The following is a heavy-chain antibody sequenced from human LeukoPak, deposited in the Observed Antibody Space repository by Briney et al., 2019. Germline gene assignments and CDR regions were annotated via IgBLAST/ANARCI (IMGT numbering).Heavy chain of an antibody. Sequence: SETLSLTCTVSGGPISSYYWSWIRQPPGKGLEWIGYIYYSGSTNYNPSLKSRVTISVDTSKNQFSLKLSSVTAADTAVYYCARETTKEVSFDYWGQGTLVTVSS. D-gene: IGHD1-7*01. CDR2: IYYSGST. CDR1: GGPISSYY. V-gene: IGHV4-59*01. CDR3: ARETTKEVSFDY. J-gene: IGHJ4*02.